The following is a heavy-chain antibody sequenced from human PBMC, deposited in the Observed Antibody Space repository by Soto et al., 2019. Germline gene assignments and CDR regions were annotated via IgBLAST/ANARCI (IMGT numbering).Heavy chain of an antibody. CDR1: GFTFSSYA. V-gene: IGHV3-30-3*01. CDR3: ARDANYGDYAKAHYYGMDV. Sequence: PGGSLRLSCAASGFTFSSYAMHWVRQAPGKGLEWVAVISYDGSNKYYADSVKGRFTISRDNSKNTLYLQMNSLRAEDTAVYYCARDANYGDYAKAHYYGMDVWGQGTMVTVSS. J-gene: IGHJ6*02. CDR2: ISYDGSNK. D-gene: IGHD4-17*01.